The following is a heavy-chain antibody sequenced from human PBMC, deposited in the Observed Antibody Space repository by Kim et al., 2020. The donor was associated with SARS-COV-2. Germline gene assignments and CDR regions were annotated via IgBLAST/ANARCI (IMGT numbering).Heavy chain of an antibody. Sequence: SVKVSCKASGGTFSSYAISWVRQAPGQGLEWMGGIIPIFGTANYAQKFQGRVTITADESTSTAYMELSSLRSEDTAVYYCARGGFGELFGSRGVPFDPWGQGTLVTVSS. J-gene: IGHJ5*02. D-gene: IGHD3-10*01. V-gene: IGHV1-69*13. CDR2: IIPIFGTA. CDR3: ARGGFGELFGSRGVPFDP. CDR1: GGTFSSYA.